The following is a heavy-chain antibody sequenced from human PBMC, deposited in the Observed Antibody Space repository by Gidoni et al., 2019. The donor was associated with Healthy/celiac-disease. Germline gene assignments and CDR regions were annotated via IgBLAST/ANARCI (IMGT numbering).Heavy chain of an antibody. V-gene: IGHV3-23*01. J-gene: IGHJ4*02. CDR2: ISGSGGST. D-gene: IGHD6-13*01. CDR1: GFTFSSYA. Sequence: EVQLLEPGGGLVQPGGSLRLSCAAPGFTFSSYAMGWVRKAPGKGLEWVSAISGSGGSTYYADSVKGRFTISRDNSKNTLYLQMNSLRAEDTAVYYCAKRGGDSRPLSWGQGTLVTVSS. CDR3: AKRGGDSRPLS.